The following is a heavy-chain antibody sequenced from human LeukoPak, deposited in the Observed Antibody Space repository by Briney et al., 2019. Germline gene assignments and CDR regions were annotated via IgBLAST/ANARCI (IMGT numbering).Heavy chain of an antibody. CDR2: IRHREYGGTA. Sequence: GGSLRLSCATSGFNFGVVPMDWIRQAPGKGLEWVGFIRHREYGGTAEYAASVNGRFAISRDDSKSIVYLQMNDLRTEDTGVYYCARERAGDVDYWGLGTLVTVSS. CDR1: GFNFGVVP. CDR3: ARERAGDVDY. J-gene: IGHJ4*02. V-gene: IGHV3-49*03.